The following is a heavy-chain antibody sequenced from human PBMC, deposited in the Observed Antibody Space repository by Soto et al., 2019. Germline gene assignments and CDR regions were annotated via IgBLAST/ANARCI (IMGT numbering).Heavy chain of an antibody. V-gene: IGHV4-39*01. J-gene: IGHJ6*02. D-gene: IGHD2-2*01. CDR1: GGSISSSSYY. Sequence: SETLSLTCTVSGGSISSSSYYWGWIRQPPGKGLEWIGSIYYSGSTYYNPSLKSRVTISVDTSKNQFSLKLSSVTAADTAVYYCARLGCSSTSCYLGYYYYGMDVWGQGTTVTVSS. CDR3: ARLGCSSTSCYLGYYYYGMDV. CDR2: IYYSGST.